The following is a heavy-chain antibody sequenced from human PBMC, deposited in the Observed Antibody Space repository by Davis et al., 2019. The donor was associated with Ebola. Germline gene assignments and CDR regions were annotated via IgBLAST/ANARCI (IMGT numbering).Heavy chain of an antibody. V-gene: IGHV3-21*01. CDR2: ISSSSSYI. CDR1: GFTFSSYS. J-gene: IGHJ4*02. D-gene: IGHD5-18*01. Sequence: GESLKISCAASGFTFSSYSMNWVRQAPGKGLEWVSSISSSSSYIYYAGSVKGRFTISRDNAKNSLYLQMNSLRAEDTAVYYCARSIGDTAMLEYPGNDYWGQGTLVTVSS. CDR3: ARSIGDTAMLEYPGNDY.